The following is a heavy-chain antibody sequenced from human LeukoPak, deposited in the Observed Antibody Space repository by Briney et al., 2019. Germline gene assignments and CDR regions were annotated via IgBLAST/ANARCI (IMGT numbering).Heavy chain of an antibody. V-gene: IGHV6-1*01. CDR2: TYYRSKWYS. Sequence: SQTLSLTCAISGDSVSSNSAAWTWIRQSPSRGLEWLGRTYYRSKWYSDYAVSVKSRITINPDTSKNQFSLQLNSVTPEDTAVYYCARGGQGDGYSADEAFDIWGQGTMVTVSS. CDR3: ARGGQGDGYSADEAFDI. CDR1: GDSVSSNSAA. D-gene: IGHD5-24*01. J-gene: IGHJ3*02.